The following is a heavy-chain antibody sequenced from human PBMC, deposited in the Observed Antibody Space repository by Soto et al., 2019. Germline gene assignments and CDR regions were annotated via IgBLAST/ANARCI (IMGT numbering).Heavy chain of an antibody. CDR3: ARDSYSNPYYYYYYMDV. Sequence: LRLSCAASGFTFSSYAMHWVRQAPGKGLEWVEVISNDGSNKYYADSVKGRFTISRDNSKNTLYLQMNSLRAEDTAVYYCARDSYSNPYYYYYYMDVWGKGTTVTVSS. D-gene: IGHD4-4*01. J-gene: IGHJ6*03. CDR1: GFTFSSYA. CDR2: ISNDGSNK. V-gene: IGHV3-30-3*01.